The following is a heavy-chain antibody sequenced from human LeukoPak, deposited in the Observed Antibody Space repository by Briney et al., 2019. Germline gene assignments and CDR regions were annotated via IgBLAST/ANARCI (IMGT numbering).Heavy chain of an antibody. J-gene: IGHJ4*02. CDR1: GGSISSSSYY. CDR2: IYYSGST. D-gene: IGHD3-10*01. Sequence: PSETLSLTCTVSGGSISSSSYYWGWIRQPPGTGLEWIGSIYYSGSTYYNPSLKSRVTISVDTSKNQFSLKLSSVTAADTAVYYCARDLNHYYGSGSHDYWGQGTLVTVSS. CDR3: ARDLNHYYGSGSHDY. V-gene: IGHV4-39*07.